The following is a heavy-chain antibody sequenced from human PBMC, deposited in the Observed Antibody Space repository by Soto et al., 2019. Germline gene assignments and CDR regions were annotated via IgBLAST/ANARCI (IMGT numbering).Heavy chain of an antibody. Sequence: QVQLVESGGGVVQPGRSLRLSCAASGFTFSSYAMHWVRQAPGKGLEWVAVISYDGSNKYYADSVKGRFTISRDNSKNTLYLQMNSLRAEDTAVYYCARGPWYSSNMGLYFDLWGRGTLVTVSS. CDR2: ISYDGSNK. J-gene: IGHJ2*01. V-gene: IGHV3-30-3*01. CDR3: ARGPWYSSNMGLYFDL. CDR1: GFTFSSYA. D-gene: IGHD6-13*01.